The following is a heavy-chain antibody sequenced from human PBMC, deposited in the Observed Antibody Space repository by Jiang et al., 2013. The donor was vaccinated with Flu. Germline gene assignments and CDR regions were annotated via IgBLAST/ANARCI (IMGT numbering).Heavy chain of an antibody. CDR2: IYHSGTT. CDR3: ARGVLGSYYGGPMDY. Sequence: GSGLVKPSGTLSLTCAVSGDSISSSYWWSWVRQSPGKGLEWIGQIYHSGTTNYNPSLKSRVTISVDKSKNQFSLELTSVAAADTAVYYCARGVLGSYYGGPMDYWGQGTLVTVSS. D-gene: IGHD1-26*01. V-gene: IGHV4-4*02. J-gene: IGHJ4*02. CDR1: GDSISSSYW.